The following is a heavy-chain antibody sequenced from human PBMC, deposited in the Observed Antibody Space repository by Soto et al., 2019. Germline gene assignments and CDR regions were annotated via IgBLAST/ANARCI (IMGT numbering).Heavy chain of an antibody. J-gene: IGHJ6*02. D-gene: IGHD1-26*01. Sequence: QVQLQESGPGLVKPSQTLSLTCTVSGGSISSGGYYWSWIRQHPGKGMEWIGYIYYSGSTYYNPSLKRRVTISVDTSKNQFSRKLSSVTAADTAVYYCAREDSGSYGMDVWGQGTTVTVSS. CDR2: IYYSGST. CDR3: AREDSGSYGMDV. CDR1: GGSISSGGYY. V-gene: IGHV4-31*03.